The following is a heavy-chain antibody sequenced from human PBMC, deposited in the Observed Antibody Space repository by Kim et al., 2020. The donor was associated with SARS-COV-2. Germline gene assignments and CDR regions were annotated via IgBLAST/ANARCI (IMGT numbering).Heavy chain of an antibody. CDR2: IYSGGST. V-gene: IGHV3-53*01. J-gene: IGHJ4*02. Sequence: GGSPRLSCAASGFTVSSNYMSWVRQAPGKGLEWVSVIYSGGSTYYADSVKGRFTISRDNSKNTLYLQMNSLRAEDTAVYYCAREAQYDSSGYFAYWGQGTLVTVSS. CDR3: AREAQYDSSGYFAY. CDR1: GFTVSSNY. D-gene: IGHD3-22*01.